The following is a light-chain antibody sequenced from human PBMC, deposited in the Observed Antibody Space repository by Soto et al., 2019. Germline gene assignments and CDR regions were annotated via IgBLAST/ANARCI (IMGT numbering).Light chain of an antibody. CDR3: SSYTTTSTLV. Sequence: QSVLTQPRSVSGSPGQSITIACTGTNRDVGSYNLVSWYQQRPGEAPKLIISEVRNRPSGISYRFTGSKSGNAASLTISGLQAEDEADYYCSSYTTTSTLVFGGGTKVTVL. V-gene: IGLV2-14*01. CDR2: EVR. J-gene: IGLJ3*02. CDR1: NRDVGSYNL.